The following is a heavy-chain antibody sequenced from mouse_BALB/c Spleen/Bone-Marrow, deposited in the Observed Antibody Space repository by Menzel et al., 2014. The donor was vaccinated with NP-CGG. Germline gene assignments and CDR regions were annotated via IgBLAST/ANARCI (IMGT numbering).Heavy chain of an antibody. V-gene: IGHV5-6-3*01. CDR2: INSNGGST. D-gene: IGHD2-4*01. CDR1: GFSFSGYG. CDR3: ARGYDYDSWFAY. J-gene: IGHJ3*01. Sequence: EVKLQESGGGLVQPGGSLKLSCAASGFSFSGYGMSWVRQTPDKRLELVATINSNGGSTYYSDSVKGRFTISRDNAKNTLYLQMSSLKSEDTAMYYCARGYDYDSWFAYWGQGTLVTVSA.